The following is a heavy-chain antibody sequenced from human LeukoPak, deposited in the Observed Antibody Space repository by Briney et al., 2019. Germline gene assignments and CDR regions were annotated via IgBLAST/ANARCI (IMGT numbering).Heavy chain of an antibody. J-gene: IGHJ4*02. CDR2: IIPIFGTA. V-gene: IGHV1-69*05. D-gene: IGHD3-22*01. Sequence: ASVKVSCKASGYTFTNYYMHWVRQAPGQGLEWMGGIIPIFGTANYAQKFQGRVTITTDESTSTAYMELSSLRSEDTAVYYCARVSPNYYDSSGPLDYWGQGTLVTVSS. CDR1: GYTFTNYY. CDR3: ARVSPNYYDSSGPLDY.